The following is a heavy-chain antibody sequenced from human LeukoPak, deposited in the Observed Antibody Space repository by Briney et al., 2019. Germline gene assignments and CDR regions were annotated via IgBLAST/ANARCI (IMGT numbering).Heavy chain of an antibody. CDR3: ARGLGTPYYYYMDV. CDR1: GYTFTSYD. CDR2: MNPNSGNT. Sequence: ASVKVSCKASGYTFTSYDINWVRQATGQGLEWMGWMNPNSGNTGYAQKFQGRVTMTRNTSISTAHMELSSLRSEDTAVYYCARGLGTPYYYYMDVWGKGTTVTVSS. V-gene: IGHV1-8*01. J-gene: IGHJ6*03. D-gene: IGHD3-16*01.